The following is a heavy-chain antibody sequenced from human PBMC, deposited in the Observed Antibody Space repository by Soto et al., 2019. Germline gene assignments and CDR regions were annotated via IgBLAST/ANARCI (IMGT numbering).Heavy chain of an antibody. Sequence: QITLKESGPTLVKPTQTLTLNCTFSGFSLSTSGVGVGWIRQPPGKALEWLALIYWDDDKRYSPSLKSRLTITKDTSKKQVVLTMTNMDPVDPATYYCAHRRGNAGWFDPWGQGTLVTVSS. CDR2: IYWDDDK. J-gene: IGHJ5*02. CDR3: AHRRGNAGWFDP. V-gene: IGHV2-5*02. CDR1: GFSLSTSGVG. D-gene: IGHD2-8*01.